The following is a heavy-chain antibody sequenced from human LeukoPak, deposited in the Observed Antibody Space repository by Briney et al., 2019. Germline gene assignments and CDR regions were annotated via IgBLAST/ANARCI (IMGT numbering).Heavy chain of an antibody. CDR1: GFTFSSYG. V-gene: IGHV3-23*01. J-gene: IGHJ3*02. Sequence: GGSLRLSCAASGFTFSSYGMHWVRQAPGKGLEWVSGISGSGGVTYYADSVKGRFTISRDNSKNTLYLQVNSLRAEDTAVYYCAKIYYGLGTYLGAFDIWGQGTMVTVSS. CDR2: ISGSGGVT. D-gene: IGHD3-10*01. CDR3: AKIYYGLGTYLGAFDI.